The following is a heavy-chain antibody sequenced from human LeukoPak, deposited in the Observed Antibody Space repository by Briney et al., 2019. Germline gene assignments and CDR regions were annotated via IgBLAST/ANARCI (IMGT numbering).Heavy chain of an antibody. D-gene: IGHD7-27*01. CDR3: AKEESGNCGAPWFDP. J-gene: IGHJ5*02. V-gene: IGHV3-23*01. CDR1: GFTFSSFA. CDR2: IRSSGDST. Sequence: GGSLRLACVASGFTFSSFAMGWVRQAPGKGREWVSAIRSSGDSTYYADSVKGRFTISRDKSKNTPYLQMNSLPAEDTAVYFCAKEESGNCGAPWFDPWGQGTLVTVSS.